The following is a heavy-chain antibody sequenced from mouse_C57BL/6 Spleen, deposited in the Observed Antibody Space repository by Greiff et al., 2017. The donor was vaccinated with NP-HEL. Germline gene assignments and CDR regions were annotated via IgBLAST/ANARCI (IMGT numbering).Heavy chain of an antibody. CDR1: GYAFTNYL. J-gene: IGHJ4*01. D-gene: IGHD1-1*01. V-gene: IGHV1-54*01. Sequence: QVQLKQSGAELVRPGTSVKVSCKASGYAFTNYLIEWVKQRPGQGLEWIGVINPGSGGTNYNEKFKGKATLTADKSSSTAYMQLSSLTSEDSAVYFCARIATEDAMDYWGQGTSVTVSS. CDR3: ARIATEDAMDY. CDR2: INPGSGGT.